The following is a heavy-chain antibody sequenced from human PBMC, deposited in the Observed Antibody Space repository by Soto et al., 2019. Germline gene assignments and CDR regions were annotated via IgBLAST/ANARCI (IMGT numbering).Heavy chain of an antibody. D-gene: IGHD6-6*01. CDR3: ARRLEYSSSSGLSYYYYYYMDV. J-gene: IGHJ6*03. Sequence: QVQLQESGPGLVKPSETLSLTCTVSGGSISSYYWSWILQPPGKGLEWIGYIYYSGSTNYNPSLKSRVTISVDTSKNPFSLKLSSVTAADTAVYYCARRLEYSSSSGLSYYYYYYMDVWGKGTTVTVSS. CDR1: GGSISSYY. V-gene: IGHV4-59*08. CDR2: IYYSGST.